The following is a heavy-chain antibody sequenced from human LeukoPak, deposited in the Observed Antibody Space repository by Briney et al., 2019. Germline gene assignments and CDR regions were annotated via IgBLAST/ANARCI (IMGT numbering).Heavy chain of an antibody. D-gene: IGHD3-22*01. V-gene: IGHV5-51*01. CDR2: IYPGDSDT. CDR1: GYSFTTYW. Sequence: PGESLKISCKGSGYSFTTYWISWVRQMPGKGLEWMGIIYPGDSDTRYSPSFQGQVTISADKSISTAYLQWSSLKASDTAVYYCARRSSGSDYYSVSDYWGQGTLVTVSS. CDR3: ARRSSGSDYYSVSDY. J-gene: IGHJ4*02.